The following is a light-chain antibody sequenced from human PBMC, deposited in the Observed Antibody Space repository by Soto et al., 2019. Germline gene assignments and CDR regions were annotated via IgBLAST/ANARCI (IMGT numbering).Light chain of an antibody. CDR1: QDISGW. CDR2: AAS. J-gene: IGKJ3*01. CDR3: QQADSFPFT. Sequence: DIPMTQSPSSVSASVGDRVIITCRASQDISGWLAWYQQKPGEAPKLLIYAASNLQSGVPSRFSGSGSGTDFTLTITSLQPEDSAVYYCQQADSFPFTFGPGTKVNIK. V-gene: IGKV1-12*01.